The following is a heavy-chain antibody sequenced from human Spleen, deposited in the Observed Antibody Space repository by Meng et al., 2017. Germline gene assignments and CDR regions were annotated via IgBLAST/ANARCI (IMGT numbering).Heavy chain of an antibody. CDR3: ASLSTSWSGADY. CDR2: IHHSGST. D-gene: IGHD6-13*01. J-gene: IGHJ4*02. V-gene: IGHV4-30-4*01. Sequence: QVQLQESGPGLVKPSQTLSLTCTVSGVSISSGDYYWTWIRQPPGKGLEWIGEIHHSGSTNYNPSLKSRVTISVDTSKIQFSLKLSSVTAADTAVYYCASLSTSWSGADYWGQGTLVTVSS. CDR1: GVSISSGDYY.